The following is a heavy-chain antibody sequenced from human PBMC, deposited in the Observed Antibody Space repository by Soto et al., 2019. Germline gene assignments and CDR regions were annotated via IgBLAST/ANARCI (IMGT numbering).Heavy chain of an antibody. CDR2: IWYDGSNK. V-gene: IGHV3-33*01. J-gene: IGHJ6*02. Sequence: QVQLVESGGGVVQPGRSLRLSCAASGFTFSTYRMHWVRQAPGKGLEWVAVIWYDGSNKYYADSLKGRFTISRDNSKSTLYLQMNSLRAEDTAVYYCARSGDYDYYYAMDVWGQGTTVTVSS. CDR1: GFTFSTYR. CDR3: ARSGDYDYYYAMDV. D-gene: IGHD4-17*01.